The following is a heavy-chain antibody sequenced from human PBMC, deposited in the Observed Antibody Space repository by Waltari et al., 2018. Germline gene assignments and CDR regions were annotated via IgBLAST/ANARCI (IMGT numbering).Heavy chain of an antibody. CDR2: TYYRSKWYN. V-gene: IGHV6-1*01. J-gene: IGHJ3*02. CDR3: VRDAEMGLDTFDI. CDR1: GDSVPSNGAA. Sequence: QVLLQQSGPGLVKPSQTLSLTCGISGDSVPSNGAAWNWLRQSPSRGLEWLGRTYYRSKWYNDYALSVKGRISVNPDTSKNQFSLHLNSVTAEDTAIYYCVRDAEMGLDTFDIWGQGTMVTVSS. D-gene: IGHD1-26*01.